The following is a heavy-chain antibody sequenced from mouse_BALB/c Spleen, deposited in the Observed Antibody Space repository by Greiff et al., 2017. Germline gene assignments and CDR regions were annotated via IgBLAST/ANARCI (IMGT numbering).Heavy chain of an antibody. CDR2: IWPGGGT. CDR3: VRGYYGHYVDY. CDR1: GFSLTSYD. D-gene: IGHD1-2*01. J-gene: IGHJ2*01. V-gene: IGHV2-9-2*01. Sequence: VKLVESGPGLVAPSQSLSITCTVSGFSLTSYDISWIRQPPGKGLEWLGVIWPGGGTNYNSAFMSRLSISKDNSTRHGFLKMNSLQTDDTAIYYWVRGYYGHYVDYWGQGTTRTVSS.